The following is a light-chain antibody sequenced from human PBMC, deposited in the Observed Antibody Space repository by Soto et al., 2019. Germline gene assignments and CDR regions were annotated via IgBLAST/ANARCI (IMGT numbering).Light chain of an antibody. CDR1: QSVRSSF. J-gene: IGKJ4*01. CDR3: QQYGSSPT. Sequence: EIVLTQSPGTLSLSPGEGATLSCRASQSVRSSFLAWYQQKPGQAPSLLIYGASSRATGIPDRFRGGGSGTDFTFTISRLEPEDLAVYYCQQYGSSPTFGGGTKVEIK. CDR2: GAS. V-gene: IGKV3-20*01.